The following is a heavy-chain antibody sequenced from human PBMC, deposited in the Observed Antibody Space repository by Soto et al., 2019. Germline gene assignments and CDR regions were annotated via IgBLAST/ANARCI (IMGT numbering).Heavy chain of an antibody. CDR1: GYNFVGYW. V-gene: IGHV5-51*01. CDR3: GRGGVSPRTFAS. CDR2: IYPSDSDT. D-gene: IGHD3-10*01. Sequence: GESQRISYRGSGYNFVGYWVAWVRQMPGKGLELMGIIYPSDSDTRYRPSFQGQVTISADKSISSAYLQWSSLRASDTAMSYCGRGGVSPRTFASGGQEPPVPFFS. J-gene: IGHJ4*02.